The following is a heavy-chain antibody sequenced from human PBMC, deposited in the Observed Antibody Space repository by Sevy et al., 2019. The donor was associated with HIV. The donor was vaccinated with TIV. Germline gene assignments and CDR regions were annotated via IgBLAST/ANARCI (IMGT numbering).Heavy chain of an antibody. CDR1: GASISSSGYY. CDR3: AGPTFTYTSGWNYFDYF. Sequence: SETLSLTCTVSGASISSSGYYWGWIRQSPGKGLEWIASIRYSGSTYYNPALKSRVTLSADTSKNQFSLKLSSVTAADTAIYYCAGPTFTYTSGWNYFDYFWGQGTVVTVSS. J-gene: IGHJ4*02. D-gene: IGHD6-19*01. CDR2: IRYSGST. V-gene: IGHV4-39*01.